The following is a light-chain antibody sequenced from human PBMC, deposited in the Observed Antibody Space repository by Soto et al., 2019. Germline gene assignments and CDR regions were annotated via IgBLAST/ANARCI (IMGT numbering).Light chain of an antibody. Sequence: IIVTQSPATLSVSPGERATLSCRASQSIGSNLAWYQHKPGQAPRLLIYGASTRATDIPARFSGSGSGTDFTLTISSLQSEDFAVYYCQQYNNWSPPITFGQGTRLEIK. CDR1: QSIGSN. CDR2: GAS. V-gene: IGKV3-15*01. J-gene: IGKJ5*01. CDR3: QQYNNWSPPIT.